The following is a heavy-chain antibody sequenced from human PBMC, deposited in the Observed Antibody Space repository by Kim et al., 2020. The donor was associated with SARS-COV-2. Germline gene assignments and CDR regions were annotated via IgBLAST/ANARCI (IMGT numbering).Heavy chain of an antibody. V-gene: IGHV3-48*01. Sequence: GGSLRLSCAASGFTFSSYSMNWVRQAPGKGLEWVSYISSSSSTIYYADSVKGRFTISRDNAKNSLYLQMNSLRAEDTAVYYCARAPPFYGMDVWGQGTTVTVSS. CDR3: ARAPPFYGMDV. CDR2: ISSSSSTI. J-gene: IGHJ6*02. CDR1: GFTFSSYS.